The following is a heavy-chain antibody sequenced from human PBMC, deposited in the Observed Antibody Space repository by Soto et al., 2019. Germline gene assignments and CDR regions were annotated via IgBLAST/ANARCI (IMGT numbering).Heavy chain of an antibody. CDR1: GGSITSGGYY. V-gene: IGHV4-31*03. D-gene: IGHD3-10*01. CDR3: ARDGGYGSGSYRFDY. CDR2: IYYSGST. Sequence: SETLSLTCTVSGGSITSGGYYWNWIRQHPGKGLEWIGYIYYSGSTSYNPSLKSRVTISVDTSKNQFSLKLSSVTAADTAVYFCARDGGYGSGSYRFDYWGQGALVTVSS. J-gene: IGHJ4*02.